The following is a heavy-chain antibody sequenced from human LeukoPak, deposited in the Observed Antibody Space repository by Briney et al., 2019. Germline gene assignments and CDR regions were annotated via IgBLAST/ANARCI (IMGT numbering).Heavy chain of an antibody. CDR3: AKGAGSGRYSSSWYLDH. CDR1: GFTFSSYA. D-gene: IGHD6-13*01. J-gene: IGHJ4*02. V-gene: IGHV3-23*01. CDR2: ISGSGGST. Sequence: GGSLRLSCAASGFTFSSYAMSWVRQAPGKGLEWVSAISGSGGSTYYADSVKGRFTISRDNSKNTLYLQMNSLRAEDTAVYYCAKGAGSGRYSSSWYLDHWGQGTLVTVSS.